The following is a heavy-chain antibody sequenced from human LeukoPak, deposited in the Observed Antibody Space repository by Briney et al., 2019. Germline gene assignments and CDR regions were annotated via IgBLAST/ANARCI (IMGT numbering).Heavy chain of an antibody. J-gene: IGHJ4*02. Sequence: ASVKVSCKASGYTFTSNGISWVRQAPGQGLEWMGWISADNGNTNYAQKVQGRVTMTTDTSTSTAYMELRSLRSDDTAVYYCARGNNPPYFDDWGQGTLVTVSS. CDR3: ARGNNPPYFDD. CDR2: ISADNGNT. CDR1: GYTFTSNG. D-gene: IGHD1-14*01. V-gene: IGHV1-18*01.